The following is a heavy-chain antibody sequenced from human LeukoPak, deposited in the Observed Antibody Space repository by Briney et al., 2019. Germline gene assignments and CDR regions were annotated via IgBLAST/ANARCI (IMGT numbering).Heavy chain of an antibody. CDR3: ARTPNSGDEDF. V-gene: IGHV1-18*01. CDR2: ISPYNGRT. CDR1: GYTFTNYG. Sequence: ASVTVSCTTSGYTFTNYGMTWVRQAPGQGLEWMGWISPYNGRTHSAQKFQDRVTMTTDTSASTAYMELRSLISNDTAIYFCARTPNSGDEDFWGQGTLVTVSS. D-gene: IGHD7-27*01. J-gene: IGHJ4*02.